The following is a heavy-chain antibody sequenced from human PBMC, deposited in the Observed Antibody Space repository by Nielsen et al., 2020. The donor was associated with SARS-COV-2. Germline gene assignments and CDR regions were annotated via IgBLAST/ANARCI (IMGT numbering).Heavy chain of an antibody. V-gene: IGHV3-33*03. J-gene: IGHJ2*01. CDR3: AKDQEGYFDL. CDR1: GFTFSSYG. Sequence: GGSLRLSCAASGFTFSSYGMHWVRQAPGKGLEWVAVIWYDGSNKYYADSVKGRFTISRDNAKNSLYLQMNSLRAEDTALYYCAKDQEGYFDLWGRGTLVTVSS. CDR2: IWYDGSNK.